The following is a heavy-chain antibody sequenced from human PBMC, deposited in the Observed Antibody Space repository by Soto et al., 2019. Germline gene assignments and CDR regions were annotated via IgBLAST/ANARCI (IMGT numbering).Heavy chain of an antibody. Sequence: GGALRLSCAASGFTFCSYSLSWGRPAPGKELEWVSAISGSGGSTYYADSVKGRFTISRDNSKNALYLQMNSLRAEDAAVYYCAKDRKLELQAWFDPWGQGTLVTVSS. V-gene: IGHV3-23*01. D-gene: IGHD1-7*01. CDR2: ISGSGGST. CDR3: AKDRKLELQAWFDP. J-gene: IGHJ5*02. CDR1: GFTFCSYS.